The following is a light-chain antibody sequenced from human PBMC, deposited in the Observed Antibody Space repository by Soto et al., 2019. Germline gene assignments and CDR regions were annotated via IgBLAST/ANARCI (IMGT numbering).Light chain of an antibody. CDR2: HNN. CDR1: GSNIGSNY. V-gene: IGLV1-47*01. J-gene: IGLJ2*01. CDR3: SAWDDSLSGRL. Sequence: LTQPPSASGTPGQRVTISCSGSGSNIGSNYVSWYQHLPGTAPHLLIYHNNRRPSGVPDRFSASKSGTSASLAISGLRSEDEADYYCSAWDDSLSGRLFGVGTKLTVL.